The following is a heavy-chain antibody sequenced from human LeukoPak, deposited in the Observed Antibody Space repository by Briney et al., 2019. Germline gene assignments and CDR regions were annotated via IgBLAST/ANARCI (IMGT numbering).Heavy chain of an antibody. V-gene: IGHV3-23*01. Sequence: PGASLRLSCAASGFTFSRSAMTWGRQTPGKGLDWVSSISSSGNTYYADSVKGRFTISRDNSKNMLYLQMNSLRAEDTAVYYCVKGRISEDGLDFWGQGTLVTVSS. CDR2: ISSSGNT. CDR1: GFTFSRSA. D-gene: IGHD6-13*01. CDR3: VKGRISEDGLDF. J-gene: IGHJ4*02.